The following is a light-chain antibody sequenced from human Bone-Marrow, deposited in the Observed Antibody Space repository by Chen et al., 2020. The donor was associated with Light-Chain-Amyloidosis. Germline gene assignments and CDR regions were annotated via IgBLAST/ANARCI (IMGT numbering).Light chain of an antibody. V-gene: IGLV2-14*01. J-gene: IGLJ1*01. CDR3: SSYTITNTLV. CDR2: EVT. Sequence: QSALTHPSSVSGSPGDSITISCTGTSSDVGGDNHVSWYQQHPDKAPKLMIYEVTNRPSCVPDRFSGSKSDNTASLTISGLQTEDEADYFCSSYTITNTLVFGSGTRVTVL. CDR1: SSDVGGDNH.